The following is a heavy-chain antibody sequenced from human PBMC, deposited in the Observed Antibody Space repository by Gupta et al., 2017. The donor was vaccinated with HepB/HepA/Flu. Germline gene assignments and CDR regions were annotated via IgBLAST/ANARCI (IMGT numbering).Heavy chain of an antibody. CDR2: ISSTSTSI. V-gene: IGHV3-21*01. J-gene: IGHJ4*02. CDR1: GFSTDLHT. D-gene: IGHD6-19*01. CDR3: ARDMGTAWFSNYY. Sequence: EVHLLESGGGLVKPGGSLSLHCAASGFSTDLHTMNWVRQGPGKGLEWVATISSTSTSIYYTDAVKGRFAISRDNAKNSLYLQMNNLGPDDTAVYYCARDMGTAWFSNYYWGQGTLVTVS.